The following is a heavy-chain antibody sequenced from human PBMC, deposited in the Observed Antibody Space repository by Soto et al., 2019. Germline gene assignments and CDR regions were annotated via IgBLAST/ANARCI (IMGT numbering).Heavy chain of an antibody. Sequence: GGSLRLSCAASGFTFSSYWMSWVRQAPGKGLEWVANIKQDGSEKYYVDSVKGRFTISRDNAKNSLYLQMNSLRAEDTAVYYCARDLSAHYDFWSGYWGLGYYYYGMDVWGQGTTVTVSS. D-gene: IGHD3-3*01. CDR3: ARDLSAHYDFWSGYWGLGYYYYGMDV. CDR2: IKQDGSEK. J-gene: IGHJ6*02. CDR1: GFTFSSYW. V-gene: IGHV3-7*01.